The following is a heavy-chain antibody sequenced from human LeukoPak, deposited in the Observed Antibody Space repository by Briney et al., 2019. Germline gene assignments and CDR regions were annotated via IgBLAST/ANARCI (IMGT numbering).Heavy chain of an antibody. V-gene: IGHV1-69*05. Sequence: ASVKVSCKASGGTFSSYAISWVRQAPGQGLVWMGGITPIFGTANYAQKFQGRVTITTDDSTSTAYMELSSLRSEDTAVYYCARGARDGYNLIDYWGQGTMVTVSS. CDR2: ITPIFGTA. J-gene: IGHJ4*02. CDR1: GGTFSSYA. CDR3: ARGARDGYNLIDY. D-gene: IGHD5-24*01.